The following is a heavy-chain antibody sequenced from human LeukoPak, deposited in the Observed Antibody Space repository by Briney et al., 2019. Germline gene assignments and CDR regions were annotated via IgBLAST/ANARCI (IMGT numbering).Heavy chain of an antibody. CDR3: AKDRPPL. CDR1: GFAFSYYT. V-gene: IGHV3-21*04. J-gene: IGHJ4*02. Sequence: GGSLRLSCAASGFAFSYYTLNWVRQAPGRGLEWVSSISSSSSYIYSADSVKGRFTISKDNSKNTLYLQMNSLRAEDTAVYYCAKDRPPLWGQGTLVTVSS. CDR2: ISSSSSYI. D-gene: IGHD6-6*01.